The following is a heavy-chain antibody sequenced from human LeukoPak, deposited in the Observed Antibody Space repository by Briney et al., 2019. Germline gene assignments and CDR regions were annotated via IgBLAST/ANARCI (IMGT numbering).Heavy chain of an antibody. Sequence: GGSLRLSCSASGFVFSIYTMYWVRQAPGKGPEYVSTISGSGNGASTYYADSVKGRFTISRDDSKGLLYLQMNGLRGEDTAVYYCVKDFGRVRGTPDSWGQGTLVTVSP. CDR3: VKDFGRVRGTPDS. J-gene: IGHJ4*02. CDR2: ISGSGNGAST. D-gene: IGHD3-16*01. CDR1: GFVFSIYT. V-gene: IGHV3-64D*06.